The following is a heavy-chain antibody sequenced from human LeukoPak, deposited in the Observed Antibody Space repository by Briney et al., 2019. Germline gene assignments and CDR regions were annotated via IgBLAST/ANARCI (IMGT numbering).Heavy chain of an antibody. D-gene: IGHD6-13*01. CDR1: GGTSSSYA. CDR2: IIPIFGTA. CDR3: ASVRSWPHNWFDP. Sequence: SVKVSCKASGGTSSSYAISWVRQAPGQGLEWMGGIIPIFGTANYAQKFQGRVTITADESTSTAYMELSSLRSEDTAVYYCASVRSWPHNWFDPWGQGTLVTVSS. J-gene: IGHJ5*02. V-gene: IGHV1-69*13.